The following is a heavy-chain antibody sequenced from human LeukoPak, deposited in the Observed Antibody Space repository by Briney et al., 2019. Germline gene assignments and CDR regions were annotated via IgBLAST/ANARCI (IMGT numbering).Heavy chain of an antibody. J-gene: IGHJ4*02. D-gene: IGHD6-13*01. V-gene: IGHV1-18*01. CDR2: ISTFNGNT. Sequence: ASVKVSCKASGYTFTSYGILWVRQAPGQGLEWMGWISTFNGNTNYVQKIQGRVTMTTDTSTSTAYMELRSLRSDDTAVYYCARDLPYSSSWESIDYWGPGTLVTVSS. CDR3: ARDLPYSSSWESIDY. CDR1: GYTFTSYG.